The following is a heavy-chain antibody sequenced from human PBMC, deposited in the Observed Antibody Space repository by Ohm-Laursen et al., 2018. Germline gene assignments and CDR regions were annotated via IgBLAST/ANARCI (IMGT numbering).Heavy chain of an antibody. CDR2: ISGSGGRT. D-gene: IGHD5-18*01. Sequence: SLRLSCAASGFTFTNYDMRWVRQAPGKGLEWVSVISGSGGRTNYADSVKGRFTISRDNSKNTMYLQMNSLRAEDTAVYYCAKDSAMAALDHWGQGTLVTVSS. J-gene: IGHJ4*02. V-gene: IGHV3-23*01. CDR1: GFTFTNYD. CDR3: AKDSAMAALDH.